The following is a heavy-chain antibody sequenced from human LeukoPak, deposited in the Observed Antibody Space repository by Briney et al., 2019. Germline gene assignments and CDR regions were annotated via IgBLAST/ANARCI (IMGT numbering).Heavy chain of an antibody. CDR1: GGSMSGFF. D-gene: IGHD3-10*01. Sequence: SETLSLTCTVSGGSMSGFFWTWIRQPPGKELEWIGSIYYSGSSTKYNPSLKSRVTVSVDTSKSQFFLKLNSATAADTAVYFCARTSRHYYGSGTNLTPWPAGMDVWGQGTLVTVSS. CDR2: IYYSGSST. V-gene: IGHV4-59*01. J-gene: IGHJ4*02. CDR3: ARTSRHYYGSGTNLTPWPAGMDV.